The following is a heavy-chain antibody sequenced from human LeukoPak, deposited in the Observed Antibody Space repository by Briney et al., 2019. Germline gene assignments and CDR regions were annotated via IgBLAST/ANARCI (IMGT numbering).Heavy chain of an antibody. CDR1: GGSINSYY. V-gene: IGHV4-59*08. J-gene: IGHJ4*02. Sequence: SETLSLTCTVSGGSINSYYWSWMRHPPRKRLEWIGYIYYSGSTNYNPALKSRVTISVGTSKNQVSLKLRSGTAADTAVYYCARSGPGSSLGYWGQGTLVTVSS. D-gene: IGHD6-13*01. CDR2: IYYSGST. CDR3: ARSGPGSSLGY.